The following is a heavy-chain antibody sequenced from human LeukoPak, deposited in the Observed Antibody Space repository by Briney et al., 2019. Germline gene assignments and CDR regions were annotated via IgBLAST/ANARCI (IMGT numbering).Heavy chain of an antibody. CDR1: GFTFDDYG. V-gene: IGHV3-20*04. D-gene: IGHD2-15*01. CDR2: INWNGGST. CDR3: ARDRAVVVVAATPGEFDP. J-gene: IGHJ5*02. Sequence: GGSLRLSCAASGFTFDDYGMSWVRQAPGKGLEWVSGINWNGGSTGYADSVKGRFTISRDNAKNSLYLQMNSLRAEDTALYYCARDRAVVVVAATPGEFDPWGQGTLVTVSS.